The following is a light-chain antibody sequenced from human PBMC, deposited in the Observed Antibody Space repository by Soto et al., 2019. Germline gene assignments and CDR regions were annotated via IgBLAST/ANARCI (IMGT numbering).Light chain of an antibody. CDR1: QSLSSTN. CDR2: GAS. CDR3: QQYAASPQT. Sequence: EIVLTQSPGTLSLSPGERATLSCRASQSLSSTNLAWYQQKPGQAPRLLIYGASTRATGMPDRFSGSGSGTDFTLTISRLEPEDFAVFYCQQYAASPQTFGQGTKVEIK. J-gene: IGKJ1*01. V-gene: IGKV3-20*01.